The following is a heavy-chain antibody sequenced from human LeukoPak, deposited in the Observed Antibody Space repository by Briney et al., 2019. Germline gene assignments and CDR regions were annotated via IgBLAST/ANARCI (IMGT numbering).Heavy chain of an antibody. CDR3: ARVGYSSGWYFFDS. D-gene: IGHD6-19*01. V-gene: IGHV4-59*01. CDR1: GGSISSYY. J-gene: IGHJ4*02. CDR2: IYYSGST. Sequence: SETPSLPCTVSGGSISSYYWSWIRQPPGKGLEWIGYIYYSGSTNYNPSLKSRVTISVDTSKNQFSLKLSSVTAADTAVYHCARVGYSSGWYFFDSWGQRTLVTVSS.